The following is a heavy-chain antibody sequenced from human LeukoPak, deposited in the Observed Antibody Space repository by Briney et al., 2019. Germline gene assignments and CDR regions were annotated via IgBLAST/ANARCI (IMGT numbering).Heavy chain of an antibody. CDR2: INWNGGST. CDR1: GFTFDDYG. D-gene: IGHD3-10*01. Sequence: GGSLRLSCAASGFTFDDYGMSWVRQVPGKGLEWVSAINWNGGSTGYADSVKGRFTISRDNAKNSLYLQMNRLRAEDTALYHCARDPSKGTIVPGENSFDPWGQGTLVTVSS. J-gene: IGHJ5*02. CDR3: ARDPSKGTIVPGENSFDP. V-gene: IGHV3-20*01.